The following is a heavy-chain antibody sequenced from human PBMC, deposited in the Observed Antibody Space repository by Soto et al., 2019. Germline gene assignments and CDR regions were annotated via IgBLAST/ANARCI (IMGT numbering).Heavy chain of an antibody. V-gene: IGHV4-39*01. D-gene: IGHD1-20*01. CDR1: GGSVTNSSYY. CDR3: VSQWNTVITHDYFDY. Sequence: SXTLSLTCTVSGGSVTNSSYYWGWIRQSPGKGLEWIGSVYYRGRSYSKSSVKSRVTISVDTSKNQFSLNLNSVTASDTAVYFCVSQWNTVITHDYFDYWGPGSLVTVS. J-gene: IGHJ4*02. CDR2: VYYRGRS.